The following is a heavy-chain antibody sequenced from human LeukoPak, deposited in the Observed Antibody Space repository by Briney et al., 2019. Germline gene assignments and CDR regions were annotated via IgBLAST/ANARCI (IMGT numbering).Heavy chain of an antibody. CDR1: GFTFSSYA. CDR2: IKQDGSEK. D-gene: IGHD6-19*01. V-gene: IGHV3-7*01. J-gene: IGHJ4*02. CDR3: AREEQWHGQPPNY. Sequence: PGRSLRLSCAASGFTFSSYAMHWVRQAPGKGLEWVANIKQDGSEKYYVDSVKGRFTISRDNAKNSLYLQMNSLRAEDTAVYYCAREEQWHGQPPNYWGQGTLVTVSS.